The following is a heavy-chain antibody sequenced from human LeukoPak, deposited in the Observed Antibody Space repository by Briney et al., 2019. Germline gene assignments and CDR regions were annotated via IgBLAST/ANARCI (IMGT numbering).Heavy chain of an antibody. V-gene: IGHV3-30*02. Sequence: GGSLRLSCAASGFTFSSYGMHWVRQAPGKGLEWVAFIRYDGSNKYYADSVKGRFTISRDNSKNTLYLQMNSLRAEDMAVYYCAKEGYDILTGYPHFDYWGQGTLVTVSS. CDR3: AKEGYDILTGYPHFDY. CDR1: GFTFSSYG. D-gene: IGHD3-9*01. CDR2: IRYDGSNK. J-gene: IGHJ4*02.